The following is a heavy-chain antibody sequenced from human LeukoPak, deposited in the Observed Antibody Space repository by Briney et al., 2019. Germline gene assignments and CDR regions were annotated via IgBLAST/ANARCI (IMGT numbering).Heavy chain of an antibody. D-gene: IGHD3-10*01. J-gene: IGHJ4*02. CDR3: AILSGSGSYSYFDY. V-gene: IGHV3-53*04. CDR2: IYSGGST. Sequence: PGGSLRLSCAASGFIVSSNYMSWVRQAPGKGLEWVSVIYSGGSTYYADSVKGRFTTSRHDSKNTLYLQMNSLRAEDTAVYYCAILSGSGSYSYFDYWGQGTLVTVSS. CDR1: GFIVSSNY.